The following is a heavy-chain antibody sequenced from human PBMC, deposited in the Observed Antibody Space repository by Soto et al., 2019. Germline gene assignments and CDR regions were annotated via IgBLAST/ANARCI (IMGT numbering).Heavy chain of an antibody. J-gene: IGHJ4*02. CDR1: GFTFSGYG. D-gene: IGHD6-19*01. Sequence: QVQLVESGGGVVQPGRSLRLSCAASGFTFSGYGMHWVRQAPGKGLEWVALISYDGTNKYYADSVKGRFTISRDNSKNTLYLQMNILRAEDTAVYYCSTLVYSSGLSADCWGQGTLVTVSS. CDR3: STLVYSSGLSADC. CDR2: ISYDGTNK. V-gene: IGHV3-30*03.